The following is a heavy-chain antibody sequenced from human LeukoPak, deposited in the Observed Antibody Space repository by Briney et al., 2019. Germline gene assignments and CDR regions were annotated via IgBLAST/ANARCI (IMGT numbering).Heavy chain of an antibody. CDR2: IHYSGST. CDR1: CASITIDY. Sequence: PSETLSPACTLACASITIDYWGWIRQPPGKGREWLGYIHYSGSTNYNPSLMSGVTISLDTSMNQFSMKVSSETAAETAVYYCARHYPDSSGSYNVYWGQGTLVTVSS. CDR3: ARHYPDSSGSYNVY. V-gene: IGHV4-59*08. D-gene: IGHD3-22*01. J-gene: IGHJ4*02.